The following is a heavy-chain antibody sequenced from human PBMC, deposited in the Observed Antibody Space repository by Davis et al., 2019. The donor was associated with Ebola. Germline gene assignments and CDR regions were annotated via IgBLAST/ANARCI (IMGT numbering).Heavy chain of an antibody. D-gene: IGHD5-12*01. CDR3: ARASGYDMGYYFDY. J-gene: IGHJ4*02. Sequence: SETLSLTCTVSGGSISSGGYYWSWIRQHPGKGLEWIGYIYSSGSTYYNPSLKSRVTISVDTSKNQFSLQLSSVTAADTAVYYCARASGYDMGYYFDYWGQGTLVTVSS. V-gene: IGHV4-31*03. CDR2: IYSSGST. CDR1: GGSISSGGYY.